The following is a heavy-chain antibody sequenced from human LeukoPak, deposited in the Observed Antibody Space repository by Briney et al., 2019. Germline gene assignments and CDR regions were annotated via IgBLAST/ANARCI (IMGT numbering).Heavy chain of an antibody. CDR1: GGSISSSSYY. CDR3: ASAPDYYGSSGYLY. J-gene: IGHJ4*02. Sequence: SETLSLTCTVSGGSISSSSYYWGWIRQPPGKGLEWIGSIYYSGSTYYNPSLKSRVTISVDTSKNQFSLKLSSVTAADTAVYYCASAPDYYGSSGYLYWGQGTLVTVSS. D-gene: IGHD3-22*01. CDR2: IYYSGST. V-gene: IGHV4-39*01.